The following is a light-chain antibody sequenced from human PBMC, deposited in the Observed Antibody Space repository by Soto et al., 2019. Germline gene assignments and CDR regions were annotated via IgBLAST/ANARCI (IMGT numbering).Light chain of an antibody. J-gene: IGKJ5*01. CDR2: GAS. Sequence: EIVLTQSPGTLSLSPGERATLSCRASQRVSSSYLAWYQQKPGQAPMLLIYGASSRAAGIPDRFSGSGSGTDFTLTISRLEPEDFAVYYCQQYGSSPITFGQGTRLEIK. CDR1: QRVSSSY. V-gene: IGKV3-20*01. CDR3: QQYGSSPIT.